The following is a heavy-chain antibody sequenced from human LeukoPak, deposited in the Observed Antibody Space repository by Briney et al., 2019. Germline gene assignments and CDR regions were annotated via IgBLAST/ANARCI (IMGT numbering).Heavy chain of an antibody. D-gene: IGHD6-19*01. CDR3: ARQSAVAGDYFDY. V-gene: IGHV5-51*01. CDR2: IYPGDSDT. CDR1: GYRFTSYW. J-gene: IGHJ4*02. Sequence: GESLKISCQGSGYRFTSYWIGWVRQMPGKGLEWMGIIYPGDSDTRYSPSFQGQVTISADKSISTAYLQWSSLKASDTAMYYCARQSAVAGDYFDYWGQGTLVTVSS.